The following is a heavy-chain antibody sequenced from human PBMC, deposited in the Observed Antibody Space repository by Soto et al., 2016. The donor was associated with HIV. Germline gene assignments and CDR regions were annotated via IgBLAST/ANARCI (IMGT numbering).Heavy chain of an antibody. CDR2: IWYDGSNK. CDR1: GFTFSSYG. V-gene: IGHV3-33*01. J-gene: IGHJ6*04. D-gene: IGHD5-12*01. CDR3: ARDSSGYDRPPYYYYYGMDV. Sequence: VQLVESGGGVVQPGRSLRLSCAASGFTFSSYGMHWVRQAPGKGLEWVAVIWYDGSNKYYADSVKGRFTISRDNSKNTLYLQMNSLRAEDTAVYYCARDSSGYDRPPYYYYYGMDVVGRRDHGHRLL.